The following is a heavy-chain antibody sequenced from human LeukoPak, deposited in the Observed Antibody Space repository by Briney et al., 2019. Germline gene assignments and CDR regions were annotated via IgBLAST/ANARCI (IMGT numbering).Heavy chain of an antibody. J-gene: IGHJ5*02. CDR2: INPNSGGT. Sequence: ASVKVSCKASGYTFTGYYMHWVRQAPGQGLEWMGWINPNSGGTNYAQKFQGRVTMTRDTSISTAYMELSRLRSDDTAVYYCARLRLMVRGVISWFDPWGQGTLVTVSS. CDR1: GYTFTGYY. V-gene: IGHV1-2*02. CDR3: ARLRLMVRGVISWFDP. D-gene: IGHD3-10*01.